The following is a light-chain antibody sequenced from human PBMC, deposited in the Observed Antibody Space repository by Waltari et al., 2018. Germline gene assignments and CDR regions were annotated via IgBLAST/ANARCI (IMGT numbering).Light chain of an antibody. CDR1: QNIRTD. CDR2: AAS. CDR3: QQYHEWPFT. V-gene: IGKV3-15*01. J-gene: IGKJ3*01. Sequence: EIVLTQFPASLSVSPGESATLSCRASQNIRTDLVWFQQKPGQPPRLLIHAASTRASGFPARFSGSGSGTEFTLSIDSLQSEDFAVYYCQQYHEWPFTFGPGTKVDIK.